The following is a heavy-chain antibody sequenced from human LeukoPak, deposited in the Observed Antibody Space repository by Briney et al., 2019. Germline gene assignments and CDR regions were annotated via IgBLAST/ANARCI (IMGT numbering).Heavy chain of an antibody. CDR1: GYTFTSYA. D-gene: IGHD3-22*01. CDR3: ARVRLDNTMNFDY. V-gene: IGHV1-18*01. CDR2: ISASKGNT. Sequence: GASVKLSCKASGYTFTSYAITWVRQAPGQGLEWMGWISASKGNTNYAQKLQGRVTMTTDTSTTTAYMELRSLRSYDTAVYYCARVRLDNTMNFDYWGQGTQVTVSS. J-gene: IGHJ4*02.